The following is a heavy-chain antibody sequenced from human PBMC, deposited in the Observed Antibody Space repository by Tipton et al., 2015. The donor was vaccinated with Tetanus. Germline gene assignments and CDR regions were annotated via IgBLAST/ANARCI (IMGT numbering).Heavy chain of an antibody. J-gene: IGHJ6*02. V-gene: IGHV4-59*01. CDR3: ARLTGHSMDVVDYYYFGMDV. CDR1: GGSMNSYY. CDR2: IYYTGST. Sequence: GLVKPSETLSLICTVSGGSMNSYYWSWIRQPPGKGLEWIGYIYYTGSTNYNPSLKSGATISLDTSKNQFSLKLTSVSAADTAVYYCARLTGHSMDVVDYYYFGMDVWGQGTKVTVSS. D-gene: IGHD2-21*01.